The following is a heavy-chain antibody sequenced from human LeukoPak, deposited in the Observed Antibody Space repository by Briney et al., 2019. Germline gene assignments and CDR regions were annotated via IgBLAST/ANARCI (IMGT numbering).Heavy chain of an antibody. V-gene: IGHV3-21*01. D-gene: IGHD3-22*01. CDR3: ARETYYYDSSGYYY. CDR2: ISSSSSYI. CDR1: GFTFSSYS. J-gene: IGHJ4*02. Sequence: GGSLRLSCAASGFTFSSYSMDWVRQAPGKGLEWVSAISSSSSYIYYADSVKGRFTISRDNAKNSLYLQMNSLRAEDTAVYYCARETYYYDSSGYYYWGQGTLVTVSS.